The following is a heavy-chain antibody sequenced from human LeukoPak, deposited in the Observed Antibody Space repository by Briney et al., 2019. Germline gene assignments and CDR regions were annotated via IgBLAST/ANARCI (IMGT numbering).Heavy chain of an antibody. J-gene: IGHJ4*02. V-gene: IGHV4-59*08. CDR2: IYYTGGT. D-gene: IGHD6-19*01. CDR1: GGSIGSNY. Sequence: SETLSLTCTVSGGSIGSNYWTWIRQPPGKGLEYIGYIYYTGGTNYNPSLKSRVTISVDTSKNQFPLKLSSVTAADTAVYFCAKYGNSGWVIDNWGQGTLVTVSS. CDR3: AKYGNSGWVIDN.